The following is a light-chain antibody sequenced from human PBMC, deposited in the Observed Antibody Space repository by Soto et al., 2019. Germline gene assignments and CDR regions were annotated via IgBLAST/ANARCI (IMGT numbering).Light chain of an antibody. Sequence: DIQMTQSPSTLSGSVGDRVTITCRASQTISSWLAWYQQKPGKAPKLLIYKASTLKSGVPSRFSGSGSGTDFTLTISGLQPDDFATYYCQQYNSYVTFGGGTKVDIK. CDR2: KAS. CDR1: QTISSW. CDR3: QQYNSYVT. J-gene: IGKJ4*01. V-gene: IGKV1-5*03.